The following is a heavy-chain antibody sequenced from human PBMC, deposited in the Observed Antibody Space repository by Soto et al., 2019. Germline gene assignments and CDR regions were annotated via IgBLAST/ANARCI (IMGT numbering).Heavy chain of an antibody. D-gene: IGHD2-21*02. CDR3: ARAPCGGDCYSEYYYGMDV. Sequence: GXPVKVSCTASGGPFISYAITWVRQSPGQGLEWMGGIIPIFGTANYAQKFQGRVTITADESTSTAYMELSSLRSEDTAVYYCARAPCGGDCYSEYYYGMDVWGQGTTVTVPS. V-gene: IGHV1-69*01. CDR2: IIPIFGTA. CDR1: GGPFISYA. J-gene: IGHJ6*02.